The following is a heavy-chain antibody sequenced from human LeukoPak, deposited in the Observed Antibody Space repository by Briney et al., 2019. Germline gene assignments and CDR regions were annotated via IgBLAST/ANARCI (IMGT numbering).Heavy chain of an antibody. CDR3: ARGEDDYDAFDI. J-gene: IGHJ3*02. Sequence: SVKVSCKASGGTFSSYAISWVRQAPGQGLEWMGGIIPIFGTANYAQKFQGRVTITADESTSTAYMELSSLRSEDTAVYYCARGEDDYDAFDIWGQGTMVTVSS. V-gene: IGHV1-69*01. CDR1: GGTFSSYA. D-gene: IGHD5-24*01. CDR2: IIPIFGTA.